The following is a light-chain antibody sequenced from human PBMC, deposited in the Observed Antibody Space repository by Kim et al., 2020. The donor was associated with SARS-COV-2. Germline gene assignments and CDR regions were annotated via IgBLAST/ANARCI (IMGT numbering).Light chain of an antibody. CDR2: GAS. V-gene: IGKV1-33*01. Sequence: DIQMTQSPSSLSASVGDRITITCQASEDIDKYINWYQLKPGKAPKLLIHGASILETGVPSRFSGSTSGTDFTFTISSLQPEDIAMYYCQQSKSLPRNFGGGTKVDIK. CDR1: EDIDKY. CDR3: QQSKSLPRN. J-gene: IGKJ4*01.